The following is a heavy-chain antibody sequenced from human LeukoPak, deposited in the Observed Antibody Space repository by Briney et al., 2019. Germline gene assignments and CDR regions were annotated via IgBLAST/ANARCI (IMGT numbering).Heavy chain of an antibody. V-gene: IGHV3-23*01. CDR1: GFTFSTYA. J-gene: IGHJ4*02. Sequence: PGGSLRLSCAASGFTFSTYAMSWVRQAPGKGLEWVSAITGSGGSTYYADSVKGRFTISRDNSKNTLYLQMKSLRVEDTAVYYCAKGNYHDSFSYLYYFDYWGQGTLVTVSS. CDR2: ITGSGGST. D-gene: IGHD3-22*01. CDR3: AKGNYHDSFSYLYYFDY.